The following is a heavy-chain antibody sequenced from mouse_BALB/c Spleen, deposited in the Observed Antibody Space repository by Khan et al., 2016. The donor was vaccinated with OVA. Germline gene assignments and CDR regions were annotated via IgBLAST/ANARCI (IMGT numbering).Heavy chain of an antibody. J-gene: IGHJ2*01. CDR2: ISYSGST. D-gene: IGHD1-1*01. V-gene: IGHV3-1*02. CDR3: ARTGRIKY. Sequence: EVQLVESGPGLVKPSQSLSLTCTVTGYSITSGYGWYWIRKLPGNKLEWMGNISYSGSTNYNPSLKSRISITRDTSKNQFFLQLNSVTTEDTATCSCARTGRIKYWGQGTTLTVAS. CDR1: GYSITSGYG.